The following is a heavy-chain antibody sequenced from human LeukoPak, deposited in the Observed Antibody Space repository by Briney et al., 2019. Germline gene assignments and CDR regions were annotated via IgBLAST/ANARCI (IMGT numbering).Heavy chain of an antibody. CDR2: IIPIFGTA. CDR3: ARGGDIDFWSGYYLGY. D-gene: IGHD3-3*01. J-gene: IGHJ4*02. Sequence: GSSVKVSCKASGGTFSSYAISWVRQAPGQGLEWMGGIIPIFGTANYAQKFQGRVTITTDESTSTAYMELSSLRSEDTAVYYCARGGDIDFWSGYYLGYWGQGTLVTVSS. V-gene: IGHV1-69*05. CDR1: GGTFSSYA.